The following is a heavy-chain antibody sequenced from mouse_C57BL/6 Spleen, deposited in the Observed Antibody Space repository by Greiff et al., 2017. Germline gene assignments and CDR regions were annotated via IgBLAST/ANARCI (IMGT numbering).Heavy chain of an antibody. D-gene: IGHD1-1*01. CDR1: GYAFSSSW. Sequence: VKLQQSGPELVKPGASVKISCKASGYAFSSSWMNWVKQRPGKGLEWIGRIYPGDGDTNYNGKFKGKATLTADKSSSTAYMQLSSLTSEDSAVYFCARQGVITTVVGYWGQGTSVTVSS. CDR2: IYPGDGDT. J-gene: IGHJ4*01. V-gene: IGHV1-82*01. CDR3: ARQGVITTVVGY.